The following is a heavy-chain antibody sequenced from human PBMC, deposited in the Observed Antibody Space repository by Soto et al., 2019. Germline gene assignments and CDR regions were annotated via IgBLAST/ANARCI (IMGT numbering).Heavy chain of an antibody. CDR2: IIPIFGTA. D-gene: IGHD3-3*01. CDR1: GGTFSSYA. V-gene: IGHV1-69*13. CDR3: ASLRSGYITIFGVDNGYYYGMDV. Sequence: GASVKVSCKASGGTFSSYAISWVRQAPGQGLEWMGGIIPIFGTANYAQKFQGRVTITADESTSTAYIELSSLRSEDTAVYYCASLRSGYITIFGVDNGYYYGMDVWAKGPRSPSP. J-gene: IGHJ6*02.